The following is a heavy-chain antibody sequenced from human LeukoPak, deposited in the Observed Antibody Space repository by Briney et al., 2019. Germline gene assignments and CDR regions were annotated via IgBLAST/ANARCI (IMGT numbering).Heavy chain of an antibody. CDR1: GFTFSSYW. CDR3: ARVDTAMGWAFDI. J-gene: IGHJ3*02. CDR2: INSDGRST. D-gene: IGHD5-18*01. Sequence: GGSLRLPCAASGFTFSSYWMHWVRQAPGKGLVWVSRINSDGRSTSYADSVKGRFTISRDNAKNTLYLQMNSLRAEDTAVYYCARVDTAMGWAFDIWGQGTMVTVSS. V-gene: IGHV3-74*01.